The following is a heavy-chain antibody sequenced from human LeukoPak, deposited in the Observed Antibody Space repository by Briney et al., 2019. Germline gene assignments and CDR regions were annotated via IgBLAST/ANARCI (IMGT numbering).Heavy chain of an antibody. V-gene: IGHV4-34*01. CDR3: ARVPPTVTKDY. D-gene: IGHD4-17*01. CDR1: GGSISSYY. Sequence: PSETLSLTCTVSGGSISSYYWSWIRQPPGKGLEWIGEINHSGSTNYNPSLKSRVTISVDTSKNQFSLKLSSVTAADTAVYYCARVPPTVTKDYWGQGTLVTVSS. CDR2: INHSGST. J-gene: IGHJ4*02.